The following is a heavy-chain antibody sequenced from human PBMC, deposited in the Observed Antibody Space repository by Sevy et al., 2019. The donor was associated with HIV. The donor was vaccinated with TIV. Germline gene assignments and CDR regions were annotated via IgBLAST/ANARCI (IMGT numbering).Heavy chain of an antibody. D-gene: IGHD3-22*01. CDR3: AREKTYYYDSSGYSSVAFDI. Sequence: ASVKVSCKASGYTFTGYYMHWVRQAPGQGLEWMGWINPNSGGTNYAQKFQGRVTMTRDTSISTAYMELSRLRSDDTAVCYCAREKTYYYDSSGYSSVAFDIWGQGTMVTVSS. J-gene: IGHJ3*02. CDR2: INPNSGGT. CDR1: GYTFTGYY. V-gene: IGHV1-2*02.